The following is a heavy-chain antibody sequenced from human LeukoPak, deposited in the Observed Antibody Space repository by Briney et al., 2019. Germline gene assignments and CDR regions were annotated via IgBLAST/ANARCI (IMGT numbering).Heavy chain of an antibody. CDR1: GGSISSYY. CDR3: ARDGSYGQYYYYYVDV. D-gene: IGHD5-18*01. V-gene: IGHV4-59*01. J-gene: IGHJ6*03. CDR2: IYYSGST. Sequence: SETLSLTCTVSGGSISSYYWSWIRQPPGKGLEWIGYIYYSGSTNYNPSLKSRVTISVDTSKNQFSLKLSSVTAADTAVYYCARDGSYGQYYYYYVDVWGKGTTVTVSS.